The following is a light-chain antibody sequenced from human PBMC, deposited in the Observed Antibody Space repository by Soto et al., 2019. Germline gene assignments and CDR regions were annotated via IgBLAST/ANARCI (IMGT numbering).Light chain of an antibody. Sequence: EIVLTQSPATLCLSPGERATLSCRASQSVSSNYLAWYQQKPGQAPRLLIYGASSGATGIPDRFSCSGSGTDFTLTISRLDPEDFAVYFCQQYGSSPRTFGQGTKVDIK. CDR3: QQYGSSPRT. V-gene: IGKV3-20*01. J-gene: IGKJ1*01. CDR2: GAS. CDR1: QSVSSNY.